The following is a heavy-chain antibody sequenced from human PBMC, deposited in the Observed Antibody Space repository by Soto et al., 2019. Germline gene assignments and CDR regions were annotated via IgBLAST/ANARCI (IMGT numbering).Heavy chain of an antibody. CDR2: IRGSGGST. D-gene: IGHD3-10*01. V-gene: IGHV3-23*01. CDR3: AKGFGISWQYYLDY. J-gene: IGHJ4*02. CDR1: GFSFASYA. Sequence: EVQLLESGGGLVQPGGSLRLSCAASGFSFASYAMNWVRQAPGKGLEWVSGIRGSGGSTYYADSVKGRFTISRDNSKNTLYLQLSSLRVEDTAVYYCAKGFGISWQYYLDYWGQGTPVTVSS.